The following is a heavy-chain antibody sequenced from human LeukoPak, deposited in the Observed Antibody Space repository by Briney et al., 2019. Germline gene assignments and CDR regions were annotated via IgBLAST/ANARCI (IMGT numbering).Heavy chain of an antibody. CDR3: ARDIVVPAGSGRYFDN. D-gene: IGHD2-2*01. CDR1: GFTFINYG. CDR2: IRYDGSDK. V-gene: IGHV3-30*02. J-gene: IGHJ4*02. Sequence: GGSLRLSCAASGFTFINYGMHWVRQAPGKGLEWVTFIRYDGSDKYYADSVKGRFTISRDNSKNTLYLQMNSLRAEDTAVYYCARDIVVPAGSGRYFDNWGQGTLITVSS.